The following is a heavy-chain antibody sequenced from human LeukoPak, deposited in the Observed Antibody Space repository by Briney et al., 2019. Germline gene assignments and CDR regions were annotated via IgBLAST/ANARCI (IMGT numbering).Heavy chain of an antibody. CDR2: IYSGGST. D-gene: IGHD4-11*01. J-gene: IGHJ4*02. V-gene: IGHV3-53*01. CDR1: GFTVSSNY. CDR3: ARSSRLQTFDY. Sequence: GGSLRLSCAASGFTVSSNYVSWVRQAPGKGLEWVSVIYSGGSTYYADSVKGRFTISRDNSKNTPYLQMNSLRAEDTAVYYCARSSRLQTFDYWGQGTLVTVSS.